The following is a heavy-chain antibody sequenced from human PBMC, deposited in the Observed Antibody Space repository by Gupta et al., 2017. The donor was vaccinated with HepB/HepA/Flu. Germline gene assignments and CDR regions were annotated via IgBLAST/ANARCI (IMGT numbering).Heavy chain of an antibody. D-gene: IGHD3-3*01. CDR2: IKQDDIEK. CDR1: GFTFTRYW. CDR3: GRAFWSDSRRGIDV. Sequence: EEQLLESVGGWVQHGGPLRLSCVASGFTFTRYWMSWVRQAPGKGLEWVADIKQDDIEKYYVDSVRGRFTISRDNAKNTLYLQMNNLRVEETHVYYCGRAFWSDSRRGIDVWCQGTTVTVSS. V-gene: IGHV3-7*01. J-gene: IGHJ6*02.